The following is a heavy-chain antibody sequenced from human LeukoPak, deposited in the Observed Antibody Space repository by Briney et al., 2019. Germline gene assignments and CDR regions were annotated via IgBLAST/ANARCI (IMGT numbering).Heavy chain of an antibody. D-gene: IGHD6-6*01. J-gene: IGHJ6*03. CDR2: ISSSSTYI. CDR1: GFTFSSYS. CDR3: ARDRGHLVRNYVDV. Sequence: PSRCLRLSCAASGFTFSSYSMNWVRPAPGKGLEWVSSISSSSTYIYYADSVKARFTISRANAKTSLYPQMSSLRAEDTAVYYCARDRGHLVRNYVDVWGKGTTVTVSS. V-gene: IGHV3-21*01.